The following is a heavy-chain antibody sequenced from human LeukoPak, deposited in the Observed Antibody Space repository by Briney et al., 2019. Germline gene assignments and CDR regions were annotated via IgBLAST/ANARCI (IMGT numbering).Heavy chain of an antibody. CDR2: IYPGDSDT. Sequence: GESLKISCKGSGYSFSNYWIAWVRQMPGEGLEWMGIIYPGDSDTRYSPSFQGQVTISADKSISTAYLQWSSLKASDTAMYYCARAGVGAPGDFDYWGQGTLVTVSS. CDR3: ARAGVGAPGDFDY. CDR1: GYSFSNYW. D-gene: IGHD1-26*01. V-gene: IGHV5-51*01. J-gene: IGHJ4*02.